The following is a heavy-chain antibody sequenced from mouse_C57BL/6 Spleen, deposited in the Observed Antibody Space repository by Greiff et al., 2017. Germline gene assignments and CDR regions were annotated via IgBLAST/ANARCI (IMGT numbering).Heavy chain of an antibody. CDR2: ISNGGGST. V-gene: IGHV5-12*01. D-gene: IGHD2-4*01. Sequence: EVKLMESGGGLVQPGGSLKLSCAASGFTFSDYYMYWVRQTPEKRLEWVAYISNGGGSTYYPDTVKGRFTISRDNAKNTLYLQMSRLKSEDTAMYYCARQDDYDGGMDYWGQGTSVTVSS. CDR3: ARQDDYDGGMDY. CDR1: GFTFSDYY. J-gene: IGHJ4*01.